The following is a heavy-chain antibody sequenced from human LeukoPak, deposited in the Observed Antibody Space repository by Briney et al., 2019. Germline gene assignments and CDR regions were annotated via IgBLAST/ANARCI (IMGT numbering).Heavy chain of an antibody. V-gene: IGHV3-23*01. Sequence: GGSLRLSCAASGFTFSSYAMSWVRQAPGKGLEWVSAISGSGGSTYYADSVKGRFTISIDNSKNTLYLQMNSLRAEDTAVYYCAKDIVATIPHYYYGMDVWGQGTTVTVSS. CDR3: AKDIVATIPHYYYGMDV. CDR1: GFTFSSYA. CDR2: ISGSGGST. D-gene: IGHD5-12*01. J-gene: IGHJ6*02.